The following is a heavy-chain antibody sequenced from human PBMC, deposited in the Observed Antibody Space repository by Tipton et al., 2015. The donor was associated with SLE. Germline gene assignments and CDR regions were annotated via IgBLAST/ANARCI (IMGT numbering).Heavy chain of an antibody. CDR3: ARRAVTNAWYFDP. Sequence: GSLRLSCAASGFIFSSYALGWVRQAPGKGLEWVSVIYTGGDTYYADSVKGRLTISRDNSKNTVYLQMNSLRPEDTAVYYCARRAVTNAWYFDPWGLGPLLPVSS. CDR2: IYTGGDT. J-gene: IGHJ2*01. V-gene: IGHV3-23*03. D-gene: IGHD4-17*01. CDR1: GFIFSSYA.